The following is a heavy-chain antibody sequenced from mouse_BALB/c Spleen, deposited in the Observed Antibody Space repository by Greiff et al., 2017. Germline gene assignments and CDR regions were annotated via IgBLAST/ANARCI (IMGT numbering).Heavy chain of an antibody. V-gene: IGHV5-12-2*01. CDR2: ISNGGGST. J-gene: IGHJ3*01. D-gene: IGHD1-1*02. Sequence: EVQRVESGGGLVQPGGSLKLSCAASGFTFSSYTMSWVRQTPEKRLEWVAYISNGGGSTYYPDTVKGRFTISRDNAKNTLYLQMSSLKSEDTAMYYCARQGGKGAGFAYWGQGTLVTVSA. CDR1: GFTFSSYT. CDR3: ARQGGKGAGFAY.